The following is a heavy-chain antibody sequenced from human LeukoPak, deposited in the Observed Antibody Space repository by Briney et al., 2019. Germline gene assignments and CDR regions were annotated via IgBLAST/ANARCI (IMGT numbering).Heavy chain of an antibody. CDR2: IYYSGST. Sequence: SETLSLTCTVSGGSISSGSYYWSWIRQPPGKGLEWIGYIYYSGSTNYNPSLKSRVTISVDTSKNQFSLKLSSVTAADTAVYYCARAHSRSAFDFDYWGQGTLVTVSS. D-gene: IGHD3-3*01. CDR1: GGSISSGSYY. V-gene: IGHV4-61*01. CDR3: ARAHSRSAFDFDY. J-gene: IGHJ4*02.